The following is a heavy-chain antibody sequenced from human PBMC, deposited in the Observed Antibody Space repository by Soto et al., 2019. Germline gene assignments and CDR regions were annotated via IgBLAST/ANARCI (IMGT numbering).Heavy chain of an antibody. J-gene: IGHJ4*02. D-gene: IGHD5-12*01. CDR3: ARDGYNSDFDY. CDR2: MNLNSGNT. V-gene: IGHV1-8*01. Sequence: QVQLGQSGAEVKKPGASVKVSCKASGYTFTTYDINWVRQATGQGLEWMGWMNLNSGNTDYAQSFQGRVTMTRNTSISTAYMELNSLKSEDTALYYCARDGYNSDFDYWGQGTLVTVSS. CDR1: GYTFTTYD.